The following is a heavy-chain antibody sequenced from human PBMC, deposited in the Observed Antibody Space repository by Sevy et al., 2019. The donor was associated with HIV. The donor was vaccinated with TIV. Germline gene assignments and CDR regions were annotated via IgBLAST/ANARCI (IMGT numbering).Heavy chain of an antibody. V-gene: IGHV3-11*01. CDR2: ISSSGSTI. Sequence: GGSLRLSCAASGFTFSDYYMSWIRQAPGKGLEWVSYISSSGSTIYYADSVKGRFTISRDNAKNSLYLQMNSLRADDTAVYYCALNSGSYYQVDYWGQGTLVTVSS. CDR3: ALNSGSYYQVDY. J-gene: IGHJ4*02. D-gene: IGHD1-26*01. CDR1: GFTFSDYY.